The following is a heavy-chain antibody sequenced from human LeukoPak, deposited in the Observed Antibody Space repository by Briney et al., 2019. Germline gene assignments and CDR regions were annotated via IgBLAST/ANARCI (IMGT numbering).Heavy chain of an antibody. CDR1: GGTFSSYA. V-gene: IGHV1-69*04. J-gene: IGHJ6*02. D-gene: IGHD3-10*01. Sequence: SVKVSCKASGGTFSSYAISWVRQAPGQGLEWMGRIIPILGIANYAQKFQGRVTITADKSTSTAYMELSSLRSEDTAVYYCARDGASMVRGVGYGMDVWGQGTTVTVSS. CDR2: IIPILGIA. CDR3: ARDGASMVRGVGYGMDV.